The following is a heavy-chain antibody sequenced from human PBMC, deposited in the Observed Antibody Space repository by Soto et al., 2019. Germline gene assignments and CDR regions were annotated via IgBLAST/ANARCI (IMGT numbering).Heavy chain of an antibody. Sequence: GGSLRLSCAASGFTFSSYAMSWVRQAPGKGLEWVSAISGSGGSTYYADPVKGRFTISRDNSKNTLYLQMNSLRAEDTAVYYCAKDQYYYDSSGYYYPDYWGQGTLVTVSS. J-gene: IGHJ4*02. V-gene: IGHV3-23*01. D-gene: IGHD3-22*01. CDR3: AKDQYYYDSSGYYYPDY. CDR1: GFTFSSYA. CDR2: ISGSGGST.